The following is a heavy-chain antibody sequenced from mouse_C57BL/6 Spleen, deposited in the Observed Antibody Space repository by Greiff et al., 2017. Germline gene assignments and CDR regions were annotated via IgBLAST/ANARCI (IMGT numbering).Heavy chain of an antibody. CDR1: GYTFTGYW. CDR2: ILSGSGSI. Sequence: QVQLQQSGAELMKPGASVKLSCKATGYTFTGYWIEWVKQRPGHGLEWIGGILSGSGSINYNEKFKGKDTFTADTSSNTAYMQLSSLTTEDSAIYYCASRTYYDYDGYAMDYWGQGTSVTVSS. D-gene: IGHD2-4*01. J-gene: IGHJ4*01. CDR3: ASRTYYDYDGYAMDY. V-gene: IGHV1-9*01.